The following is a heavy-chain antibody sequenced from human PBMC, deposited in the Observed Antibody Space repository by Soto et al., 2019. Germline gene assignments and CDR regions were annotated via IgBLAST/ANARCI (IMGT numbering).Heavy chain of an antibody. CDR3: ARGAVAARPYYFDY. D-gene: IGHD6-6*01. J-gene: IGHJ4*02. V-gene: IGHV1-69*01. CDR1: GGTFSSYA. Sequence: QVQLVQSGAEVKKPGSSVKVSSKASGGTFSSYAISWVRQAPGQGLEWMGGIIPIFGTANYAQKFQGRVTITADESTSTAYMELSSLRSEDTAVYYCARGAVAARPYYFDYWGQGTLVTVSS. CDR2: IIPIFGTA.